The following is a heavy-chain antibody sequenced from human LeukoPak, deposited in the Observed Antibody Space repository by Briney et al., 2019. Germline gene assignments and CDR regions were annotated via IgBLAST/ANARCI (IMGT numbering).Heavy chain of an antibody. Sequence: NPSGTLSLTCAVCGGSISSSNWWGWVRQPPGTGLEWIGEIYHSGSTNYNPSLNSRVTISVDKSKNQFSLKLSSVTAADTAVYYCASLYGDYRVGYWGQGTPVTVSS. CDR2: IYHSGST. V-gene: IGHV4-4*02. CDR3: ASLYGDYRVGY. CDR1: GGSISSSNW. D-gene: IGHD4-17*01. J-gene: IGHJ4*02.